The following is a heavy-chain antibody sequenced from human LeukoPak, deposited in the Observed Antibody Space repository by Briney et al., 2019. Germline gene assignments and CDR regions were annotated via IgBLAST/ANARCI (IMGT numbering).Heavy chain of an antibody. D-gene: IGHD1-26*01. Sequence: GGSLRLSCAASGFTFSSYWMHWVRQAPGRGLVWVSRINSDGSSTSYADSVKGRFTISRDNAKNTLYLQMNSLRAEDTAVYYCARDKVGLVPMDVWGKGTTVTVSS. V-gene: IGHV3-74*01. CDR1: GFTFSSYW. CDR3: ARDKVGLVPMDV. J-gene: IGHJ6*03. CDR2: INSDGSST.